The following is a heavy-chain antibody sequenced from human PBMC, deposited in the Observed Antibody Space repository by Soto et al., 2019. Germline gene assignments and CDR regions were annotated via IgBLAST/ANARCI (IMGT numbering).Heavy chain of an antibody. CDR2: IYHNGIT. J-gene: IGHJ4*02. D-gene: IGHD2-21*01. CDR3: ATVPPRIVVVLAEFPT. Sequence: QVQLKQSGPGLVRPSGTLSLTCRVSGTSISSSYWWAWVRQSPGKGLEWIGEIYHNGITKYNPSLKSRVSMSIDKSNNQFSLKLTSVTAADTAVYYCATVPPRIVVVLAEFPTWGQGTLVTVSS. CDR1: GTSISSSYW. V-gene: IGHV4-4*02.